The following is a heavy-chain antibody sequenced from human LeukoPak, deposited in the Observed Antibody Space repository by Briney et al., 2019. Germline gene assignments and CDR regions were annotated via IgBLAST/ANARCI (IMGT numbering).Heavy chain of an antibody. V-gene: IGHV3-48*03. J-gene: IGHJ3*02. D-gene: IGHD3-16*01. Sequence: PGGSLRLSCAASGFTFSSYAMSWVRQAPGKGLEWVSYISSSGSTIYYADSVKGRFTISRDNAKNSLYLQMNSLRAEDTAVYYCAREVMGMISAFDIWGQGTMVTVSS. CDR3: AREVMGMISAFDI. CDR1: GFTFSSYA. CDR2: ISSSGSTI.